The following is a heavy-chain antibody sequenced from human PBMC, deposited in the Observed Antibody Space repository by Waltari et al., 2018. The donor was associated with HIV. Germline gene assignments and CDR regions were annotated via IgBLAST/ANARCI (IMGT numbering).Heavy chain of an antibody. CDR1: GLTFSGYG. Sequence: QVRLVESGGGVVPPGGSLRLSCAASGLTFSGYGINWGRQAPGKGLEWVAFIRHDDSNRYYRDSVKGRFTISRDNSKNTVDLQMNNLKAEDTAVYYCGKDSNYFYDSTGYYCDFWGQGTLVTVSS. D-gene: IGHD3-3*01. J-gene: IGHJ4*02. CDR2: IRHDDSNR. V-gene: IGHV3-30*02. CDR3: GKDSNYFYDSTGYYCDF.